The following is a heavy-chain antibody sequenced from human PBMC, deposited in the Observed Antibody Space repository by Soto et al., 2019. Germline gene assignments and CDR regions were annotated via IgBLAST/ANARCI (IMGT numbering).Heavy chain of an antibody. V-gene: IGHV3-53*01. CDR2: SYRGGNT. J-gene: IGHJ5*02. CDR3: TRGYGAGSYFSDH. D-gene: IGHD3-10*01. CDR1: GFDVSSNY. Sequence: EVQLLESGGGLIQPGGSLRLSCAASGFDVSSNYMTWVRQAPGKGLEWVSASYRGGNTYYADSVKGRFTSSRDNFQNTLDLQMNSLTAEDTAVYYCTRGYGAGSYFSDHWGQGTLVTVSS.